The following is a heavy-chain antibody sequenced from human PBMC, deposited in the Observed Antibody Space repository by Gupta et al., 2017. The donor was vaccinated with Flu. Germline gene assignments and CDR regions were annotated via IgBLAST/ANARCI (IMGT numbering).Heavy chain of an antibody. CDR3: AKSTSTWNMYSYYHGMDV. CDR2: ISYDGDYK. CDR1: GFTFTNFN. V-gene: IGHV3-30*18. J-gene: IGHJ6*02. Sequence: QVQLLESGGGVVQPGRSLRLSCVVSGFTFTNFNMHWVRQAPGKGLAGVAAISYDGDYKYYGDAVKGRFSVSRDNSKNTLYLQMNSLRAEDTATYYCAKSTSTWNMYSYYHGMDVWGHGTTVSVSS. D-gene: IGHD1/OR15-1a*01.